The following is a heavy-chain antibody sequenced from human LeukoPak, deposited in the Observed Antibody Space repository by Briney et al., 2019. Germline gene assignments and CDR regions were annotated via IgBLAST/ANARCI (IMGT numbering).Heavy chain of an antibody. CDR1: GFTFSSHS. CDR2: ITSSSDYI. J-gene: IGHJ4*02. D-gene: IGHD3-22*01. V-gene: IGHV3-21*01. Sequence: GGSLRLSCAASGFTFSSHSMNWVRQAPGKGLEWVSVITSSSDYIYYADSLKGRFTVSRDNAKNSLYLQVNSLRAEDTAVYYCVRESVYYDSSGYYNVLDYWGQVTLVTVSS. CDR3: VRESVYYDSSGYYNVLDY.